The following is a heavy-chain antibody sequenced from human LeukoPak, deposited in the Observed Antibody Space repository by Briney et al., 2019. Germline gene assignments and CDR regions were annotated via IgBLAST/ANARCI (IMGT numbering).Heavy chain of an antibody. CDR1: GYSFTSYW. CDR3: ARTKFLEWLSPYYFDY. CDR2: IYPGDSDT. Sequence: GESLKISCKGSGYSFTSYWIGWVRQMPGKGLEWVGIIYPGDSDTRYSPSFQGQVTISADKSISTAYLQWSSLKASDTAMYYCARTKFLEWLSPYYFDYWGQGTLVTVSS. V-gene: IGHV5-51*01. J-gene: IGHJ4*02. D-gene: IGHD3-3*01.